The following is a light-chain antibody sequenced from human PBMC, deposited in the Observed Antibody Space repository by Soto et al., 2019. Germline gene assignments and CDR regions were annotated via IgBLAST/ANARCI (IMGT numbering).Light chain of an antibody. J-gene: IGKJ1*01. CDR1: QSVSIF. CDR3: LQRSSWPWT. V-gene: IGKV3-11*01. CDR2: NTS. Sequence: EIVLTQSPATLSLSPGERATLSCRASQSVSIFLAWYQQKPGQAPRLLVYNTSNRATGIPARFSGSGSGTDFTLTISSLEPEDFAIYYCLQRSSWPWTFGQGTKVDIK.